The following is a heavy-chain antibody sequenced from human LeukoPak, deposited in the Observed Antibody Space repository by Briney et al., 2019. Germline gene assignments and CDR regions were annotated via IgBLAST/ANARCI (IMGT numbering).Heavy chain of an antibody. CDR1: GYTFTGYY. J-gene: IGHJ4*02. Sequence: ASVKVSCKASGYTFTGYYMHGVRQAPGQGLEWMGWINPNSGGTNYAQKFQGRVTMTRDTSISTAYMELSRLRSDDTAVYYCARSWGWQWLAATMGYWGQGTLVTVSS. CDR3: ARSWGWQWLAATMGY. D-gene: IGHD6-19*01. V-gene: IGHV1-2*02. CDR2: INPNSGGT.